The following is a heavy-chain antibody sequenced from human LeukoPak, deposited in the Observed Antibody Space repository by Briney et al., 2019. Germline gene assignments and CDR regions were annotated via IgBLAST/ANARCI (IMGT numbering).Heavy chain of an antibody. J-gene: IGHJ5*02. CDR1: GFTFSRYA. V-gene: IGHV3-7*04. CDR3: VRAYHPGGWFDP. D-gene: IGHD2-21*01. Sequence: PGGSLRLSCAASGFTFSRYAMHWVRQAPGKGLEWVASMNEDGGEIHYVDSVKGRFTISRDNAKNSLYLQMNSLTAEDTAVYYCVRAYHPGGWFDPWGQGTLVTVSS. CDR2: MNEDGGEI.